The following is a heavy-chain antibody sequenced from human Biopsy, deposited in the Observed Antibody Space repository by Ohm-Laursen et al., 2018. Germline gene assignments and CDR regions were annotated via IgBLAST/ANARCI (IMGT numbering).Heavy chain of an antibody. CDR2: IYYTGST. Sequence: SDTLSLTCTVSRDSISNYNWTWIRQSPGKGLEWIGYIYYTGSTNYNPSVKSRVTISVDTSKNQFSLKLNSVTAADTAVYFCARDSRGGHLNTTLITGKNLDSWGQGILVTVSS. V-gene: IGHV4-59*01. CDR1: RDSISNYN. D-gene: IGHD3-16*01. CDR3: ARDSRGGHLNTTLITGKNLDS. J-gene: IGHJ4*02.